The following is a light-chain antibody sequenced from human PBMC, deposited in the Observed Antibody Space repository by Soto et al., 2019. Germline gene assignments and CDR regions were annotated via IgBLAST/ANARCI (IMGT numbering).Light chain of an antibody. J-gene: IGKJ2*01. CDR3: QQSHIAPYT. CDR1: QSIARF. Sequence: DLQMTHSPSSLSAAVGDSGTITCRASQSIARFLNWYQQKPGEVPKLLIFGAFYLRSGVPSRFSGSGSGTHFALTITSLQPEDFATYCCQQSHIAPYTFGQGTNL. V-gene: IGKV1-39*01. CDR2: GAF.